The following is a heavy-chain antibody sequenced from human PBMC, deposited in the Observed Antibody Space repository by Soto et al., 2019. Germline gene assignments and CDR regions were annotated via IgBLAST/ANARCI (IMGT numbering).Heavy chain of an antibody. CDR3: ARNGYYYGSGSYYSKWPTNYYYYYMDV. V-gene: IGHV4-59*12. CDR1: GGSISSYY. D-gene: IGHD3-10*01. Sequence: SETLYIACAVCGGSISSYYWSWIRKQPGKGLEWIGYIYYSGSTNYNPSLKSRVTISVDTSKNQFSLKLSSVTAADTAVYYCARNGYYYGSGSYYSKWPTNYYYYYMDVWGKGTTVTVSS. CDR2: IYYSGST. J-gene: IGHJ6*03.